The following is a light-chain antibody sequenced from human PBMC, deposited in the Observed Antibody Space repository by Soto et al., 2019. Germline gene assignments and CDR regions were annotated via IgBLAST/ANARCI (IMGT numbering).Light chain of an antibody. CDR2: DAS. Sequence: IQMTQSPYTLSASVGDRFTVTCRASQSVNSGLAWYQQKPGKAPKLLIYDASSLESGVPSRFSGSGSGTEFTLTISSLQPDDFATYYCQQYNSYSWTFGQGTKV. J-gene: IGKJ1*01. CDR3: QQYNSYSWT. CDR1: QSVNSG. V-gene: IGKV1-5*01.